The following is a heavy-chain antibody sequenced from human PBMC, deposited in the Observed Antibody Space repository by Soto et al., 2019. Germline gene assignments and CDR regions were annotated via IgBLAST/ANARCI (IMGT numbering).Heavy chain of an antibody. CDR3: ARTLDYGHMDV. D-gene: IGHD3-16*01. J-gene: IGHJ6*03. CDR1: GDSIRNHY. V-gene: IGHV4-59*11. Sequence: PSETLSLTCTVSGDSIRNHYWSWIRQSPGKGLEWIGYIYKSGSTKYNPSLKSRLTISVDTPKNQFSLKLTSVTAADTAVFYCARTLDYGHMDVWGKGTTVTVSS. CDR2: IYKSGST.